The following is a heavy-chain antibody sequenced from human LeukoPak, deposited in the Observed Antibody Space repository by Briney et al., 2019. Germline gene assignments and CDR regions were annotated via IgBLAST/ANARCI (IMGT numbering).Heavy chain of an antibody. CDR1: GGSFSGYY. CDR3: AIYSSGWDYFDY. J-gene: IGHJ4*02. D-gene: IGHD6-19*01. V-gene: IGHV4-34*01. CDR2: INHSGST. Sequence: SETPSLTCAVYGGSFSGYYWSWIRQPPGKGLEWIGEINHSGSTNYNPSLKSRVTISVDTSKNQFSLKLSSVTAADTAVYYCAIYSSGWDYFDYWGQGTLVTVSS.